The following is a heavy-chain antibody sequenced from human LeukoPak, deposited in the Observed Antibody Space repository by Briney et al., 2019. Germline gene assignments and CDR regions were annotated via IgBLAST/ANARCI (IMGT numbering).Heavy chain of an antibody. CDR3: ACHVGGGCSNWFDP. D-gene: IGHD1-26*01. CDR1: GYSISIGYYY. Sequence: SQTLSLTCTVSGYSISIGYYYWIWIRQPAGKGLEGIGRVAFSGSSHYNPSLKRRVIISKDTSKYEFSLKMTSVTAADTPVYYCACHVGGGCSNWFDPWGQGTLVTVSS. J-gene: IGHJ5*02. CDR2: VAFSGSS. V-gene: IGHV4-61*02.